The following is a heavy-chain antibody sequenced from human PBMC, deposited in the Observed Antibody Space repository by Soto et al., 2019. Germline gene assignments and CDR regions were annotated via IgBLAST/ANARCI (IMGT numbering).Heavy chain of an antibody. J-gene: IGHJ4*02. Sequence: ASVKVSCKASGYTFSSIGISWVRQAPGQGLEWMGWISPYKGNTHYAQGLQGRVTMTTDNSKNTLFLQMNSLRAEDTAIYYCAKKVNSGSGSQYFDYFGQGTLVTVSS. CDR1: GYTFSSIG. V-gene: IGHV1-18*01. CDR2: ISPYKGNT. CDR3: AKKVNSGSGSQYFDY. D-gene: IGHD3-10*01.